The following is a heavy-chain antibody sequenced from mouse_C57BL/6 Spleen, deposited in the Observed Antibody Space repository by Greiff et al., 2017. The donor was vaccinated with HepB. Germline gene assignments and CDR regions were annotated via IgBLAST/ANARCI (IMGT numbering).Heavy chain of an antibody. D-gene: IGHD2-2*01. CDR2: IWTGGGT. CDR1: GFSLTSYA. CDR3: AREGGYGYDEGFDY. V-gene: IGHV2-9-1*01. J-gene: IGHJ2*01. Sequence: VKVVESGPGLVAPSQSLSITCTVSGFSLTSYAISWVCQPPGKGLEWLGVIWTGGGTNYNSALKSRLSISKDNSKSQVFLKMNSLQTDDTARYYCAREGGYGYDEGFDYWGQGTTLTVSS.